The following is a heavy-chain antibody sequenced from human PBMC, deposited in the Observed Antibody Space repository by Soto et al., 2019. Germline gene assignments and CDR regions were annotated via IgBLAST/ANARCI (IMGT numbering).Heavy chain of an antibody. Sequence: EVQLVESGGGLVQPGGSLRLSCAASGFIFSDYWIHWVRQAPGKGLVWVSRIKSDEITTNYADSVWGRLTISRDNAKNTVYLQMNSLRAEYTAVYYCARGARNYYYFDYWGQGTLVTVSS. J-gene: IGHJ4*02. CDR2: IKSDEITT. D-gene: IGHD3-10*01. CDR3: ARGARNYYYFDY. CDR1: GFIFSDYW. V-gene: IGHV3-74*01.